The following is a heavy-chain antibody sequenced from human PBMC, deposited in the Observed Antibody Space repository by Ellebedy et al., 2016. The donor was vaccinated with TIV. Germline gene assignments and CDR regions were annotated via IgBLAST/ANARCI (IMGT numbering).Heavy chain of an antibody. V-gene: IGHV3-23*01. J-gene: IGHJ6*02. Sequence: GESLKISCAASGFTVSNNYISWVRQAPGKGLEWVSALSGNGGSTYYVDSVKGRFTISRANSKNTLYLQVNSLRADDTAIYFCAKGRTTSSNWFYWSYGMDVWGQGTTVTVSS. D-gene: IGHD6-13*01. CDR1: GFTVSNNY. CDR2: LSGNGGST. CDR3: AKGRTTSSNWFYWSYGMDV.